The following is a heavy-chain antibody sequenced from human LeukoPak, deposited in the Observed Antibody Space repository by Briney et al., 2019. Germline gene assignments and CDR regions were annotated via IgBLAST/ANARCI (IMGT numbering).Heavy chain of an antibody. CDR1: GFTISSYE. Sequence: GGSLRLSCAASGFTISSYEMNWVRQAPGKGLEWVSYISSSGSTMYYADSVKGRFTLSRDNAKNALYLQMNSLRAEDTGVYYCARRTRFDYWGQGTLVTVSS. CDR2: ISSSGSTM. CDR3: ARRTRFDY. V-gene: IGHV3-48*03. J-gene: IGHJ4*02.